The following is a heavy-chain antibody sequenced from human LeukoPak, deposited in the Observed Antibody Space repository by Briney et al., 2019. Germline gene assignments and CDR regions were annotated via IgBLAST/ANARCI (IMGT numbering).Heavy chain of an antibody. Sequence: SETLSLTCTVSGGSISSGGYYWSWIRQPPGKGLEWIGEINHSGSTNYNPSLKSRVTISVDTSKNQFSLKLSSVTAADTAVYYCARGFPISSRWFDPWGQGTLVTVSS. V-gene: IGHV4-39*07. CDR3: ARGFPISSRWFDP. D-gene: IGHD6-6*01. CDR1: GGSISSGGYY. CDR2: INHSGST. J-gene: IGHJ5*02.